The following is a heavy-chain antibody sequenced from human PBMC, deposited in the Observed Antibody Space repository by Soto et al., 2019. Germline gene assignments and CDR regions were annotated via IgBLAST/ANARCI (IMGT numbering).Heavy chain of an antibody. J-gene: IGHJ6*02. CDR2: FSYSEST. CDR3: ARHGFITMVRGVNRYYGMDV. Sequence: PSETLSLTCTVSGDSISSSIFYWGRIRQPPGKGLEWIGSFSYSESTHYNPSLKSRVTISVDTSKNQFSLKLSSVTAADTAVYYCARHGFITMVRGVNRYYGMDVWGQGTTVTVSS. CDR1: GDSISSSIFY. V-gene: IGHV4-39*01. D-gene: IGHD3-10*01.